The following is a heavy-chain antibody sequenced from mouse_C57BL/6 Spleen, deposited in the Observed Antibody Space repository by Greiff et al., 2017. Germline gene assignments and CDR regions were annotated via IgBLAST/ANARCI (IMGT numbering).Heavy chain of an antibody. CDR2: MYPSDSET. CDR1: GYTFTSYW. V-gene: IGHV1-61*01. Sequence: QVQLKQPGAELVRPGSSVKLSCKASGYTFTSYWMDWVKQRPGQGLEWIGNMYPSDSETHYNQKFKDKATLTVDKSSSTAYMQLSSLTSEDSAVYYCARRGGDYWGQGTTLTVSS. J-gene: IGHJ2*01. D-gene: IGHD1-1*02. CDR3: ARRGGDY.